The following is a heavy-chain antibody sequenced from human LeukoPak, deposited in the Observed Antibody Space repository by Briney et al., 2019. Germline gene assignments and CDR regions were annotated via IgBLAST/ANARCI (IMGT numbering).Heavy chain of an antibody. D-gene: IGHD3-22*01. CDR2: ISGSGSST. V-gene: IGHV3-23*01. J-gene: IGHJ3*02. CDR1: GFTFSSYG. Sequence: GGSLRLSCATSGFTFSSYGMSWVRQAPGKGLEWVSVISGSGSSTYYADSVMGRFTISRDNSKNTLYLQMNSLRAEDTAVYYCAASTLRGGYYSDAFDIWGQGTMVTVSS. CDR3: AASTLRGGYYSDAFDI.